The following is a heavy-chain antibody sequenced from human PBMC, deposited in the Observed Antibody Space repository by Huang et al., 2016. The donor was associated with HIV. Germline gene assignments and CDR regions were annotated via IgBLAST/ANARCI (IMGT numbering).Heavy chain of an antibody. CDR3: ARGSRQGKYYYGSGTAY. CDR2: SKSDGSST. J-gene: IGHJ4*02. D-gene: IGHD3-10*01. CDR1: GFTFSSYW. V-gene: IGHV3-74*01. Sequence: EVQLVESGGGLVQHGGSLSISCAASGFTFSSYWMHWVRQVPGKGRVGVSLSKSDGSSTTDADSVKGRVTISRDNAKNTLYLQMNSLRAEDTAVYYCARGSRQGKYYYGSGTAYWGQGTLVTVSS.